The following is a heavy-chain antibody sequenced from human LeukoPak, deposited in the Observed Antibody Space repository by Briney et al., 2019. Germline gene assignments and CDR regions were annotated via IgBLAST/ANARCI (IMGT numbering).Heavy chain of an antibody. J-gene: IGHJ4*02. V-gene: IGHV4-59*01. CDR2: IYNSGST. CDR3: ARGGVGATTLDY. D-gene: IGHD1-26*01. CDR1: GFPFSDYY. Sequence: GSLRLSCAASGFPFSDYYMSWIRQAPGKGLEWVGYIYNSGSTNYNPYLKSRVSLSVDTSKNQFSLKVTSVTAADTAVYYCARGGVGATTLDYWGQGTLVTVSS.